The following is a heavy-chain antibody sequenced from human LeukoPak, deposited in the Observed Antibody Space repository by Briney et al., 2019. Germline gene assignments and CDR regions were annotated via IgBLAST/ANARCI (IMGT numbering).Heavy chain of an antibody. CDR2: IYYSGST. Sequence: GSLRLSCAASGFTFSSYSMNWIRQPPGKGPEWIGSIYYSGSTYYNPSLKSRVTISVDTSKNQFSLKLSSVTAADTAVYYCARHRHPLGEWLLPYDYWGQGTLVTVSS. CDR3: ARHRHPLGEWLLPYDY. CDR1: GFTFSSYS. V-gene: IGHV4-39*01. D-gene: IGHD3-3*01. J-gene: IGHJ4*02.